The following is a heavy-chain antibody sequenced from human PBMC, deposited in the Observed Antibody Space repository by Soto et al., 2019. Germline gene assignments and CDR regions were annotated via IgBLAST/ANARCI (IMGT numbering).Heavy chain of an antibody. Sequence: QVQLQQWGAGLLKPSETLSLTCAVYGGSFSGYYWSWIRQPPGKGLEWIGEINDSGSTNYNPSLKSRVTISVDTSKNQFYLKLSSVTDEDTAVYYCARGRHILTGYYRDLNDGMDVWGQGTTVTVSS. D-gene: IGHD3-9*01. CDR2: INDSGST. CDR1: GGSFSGYY. J-gene: IGHJ6*02. CDR3: ARGRHILTGYYRDLNDGMDV. V-gene: IGHV4-34*01.